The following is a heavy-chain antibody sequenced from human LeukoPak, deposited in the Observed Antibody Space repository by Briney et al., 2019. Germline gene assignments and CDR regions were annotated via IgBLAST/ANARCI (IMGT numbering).Heavy chain of an antibody. Sequence: GESLQISCKGSGYSFTSYWISWVRQMPGKGLEWMGRIDPSDSYTNYSPSFQGHVTISADKSISTAYLQWSSLKASDTAMYYCARQGYDSSGYYNYYGMDVWGQGTTVTVSS. J-gene: IGHJ6*02. D-gene: IGHD3-22*01. CDR3: ARQGYDSSGYYNYYGMDV. V-gene: IGHV5-10-1*01. CDR1: GYSFTSYW. CDR2: IDPSDSYT.